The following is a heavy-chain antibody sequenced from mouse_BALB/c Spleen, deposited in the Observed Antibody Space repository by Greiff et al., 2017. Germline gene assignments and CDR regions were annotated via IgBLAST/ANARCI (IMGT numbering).Heavy chain of an antibody. J-gene: IGHJ3*01. D-gene: IGHD2-1*01. CDR3: ARVGVIYYGNYVFAY. Sequence: EVKLMESGGGLVKPGGSLKLSCAASGFTFSSYAMSWVRQSPEKRLEWVAEISSGGSYTYYPDTVTGRFTISRDNAKNTLYLQMSSLKSEDTAMYYCARVGVIYYGNYVFAYWGQGTLVTVSA. CDR2: ISSGGSYT. CDR1: GFTFSSYA. V-gene: IGHV5-9-4*01.